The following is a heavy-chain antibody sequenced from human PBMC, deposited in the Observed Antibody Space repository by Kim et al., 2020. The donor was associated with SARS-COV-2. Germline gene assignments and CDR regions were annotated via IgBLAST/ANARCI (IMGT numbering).Heavy chain of an antibody. CDR3: ARGSKVLRYFDWLAYRPKYYYYYGMDV. V-gene: IGHV4-34*01. Sequence: SETLSLTCAVYGGSFSGYYWSWIRQPPGKGLEWIGEINHSGSTNYNPSLKSRVTISVDTSKNQFSLKLSSVTAADTAVYYCARGSKVLRYFDWLAYRPKYYYYYGMDVWGQGTTVTVSS. J-gene: IGHJ6*02. CDR2: INHSGST. CDR1: GGSFSGYY. D-gene: IGHD3-9*01.